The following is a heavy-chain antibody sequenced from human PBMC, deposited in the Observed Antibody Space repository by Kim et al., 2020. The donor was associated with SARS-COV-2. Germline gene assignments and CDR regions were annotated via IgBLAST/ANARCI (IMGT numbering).Heavy chain of an antibody. D-gene: IGHD3-10*01. J-gene: IGHJ6*02. Sequence: EGSLRLSCEGSGFVFRTYGLHWVRQAPGKGLEWVAVIWSDGSSQSYADSVKGRFIISRDNSKNTLYLQMNSLRAEDTAVYYCARDDLSKVRGLANYYYGIDVWGQGTTVTVSS. CDR1: GFVFRTYG. V-gene: IGHV3-33*01. CDR2: IWSDGSSQ. CDR3: ARDDLSKVRGLANYYYGIDV.